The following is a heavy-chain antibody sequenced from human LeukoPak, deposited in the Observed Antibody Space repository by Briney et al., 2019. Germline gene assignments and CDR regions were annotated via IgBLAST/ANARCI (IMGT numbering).Heavy chain of an antibody. CDR3: AKNCGSGSSVKYYYYMDV. Sequence: TGGSLRLSCAASGFTFSSYAMSWVRQAPKKGLEWVSVISASGSSTYYADSVKGRFTISRDNSKNTLYLQMNSLRADDTAVYYCAKNCGSGSSVKYYYYMDVWGKRTTVTVSS. CDR2: ISASGSST. CDR1: GFTFSSYA. V-gene: IGHV3-23*01. J-gene: IGHJ6*03. D-gene: IGHD3-10*01.